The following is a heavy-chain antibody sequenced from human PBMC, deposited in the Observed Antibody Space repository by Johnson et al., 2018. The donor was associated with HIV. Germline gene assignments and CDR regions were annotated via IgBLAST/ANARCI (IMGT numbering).Heavy chain of an antibody. CDR3: ARDKPTRMAAAFYI. V-gene: IGHV3-11*04. CDR2: ISSSGSTI. D-gene: IGHD2-8*01. CDR1: GFTFSDYY. J-gene: IGHJ3*02. Sequence: QVQLVESGGGLVKPGGSLRLSCAASGFTFSDYYMSWIRQAPGKGLEWVSYISSSGSTIYYADSVKGRFTISRDNAKNSLYMQMNSLRAAGTAVYYCARDKPTRMAAAFYIWGQGTMVTVSS.